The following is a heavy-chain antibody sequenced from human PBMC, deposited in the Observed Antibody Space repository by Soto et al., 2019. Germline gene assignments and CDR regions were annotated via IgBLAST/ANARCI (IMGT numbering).Heavy chain of an antibody. D-gene: IGHD6-6*01. Sequence: QVQLMQSGGEVKMPGASVEVSCKTSGYMLTTYGMSWVRQAPGQGLEWMAWISAYNGNKKYAQKFKGRVTITTDTSTGTVSMELRDLISDDTAIYYCARTGGGMAARPLEYWGQGTLVIVSS. CDR3: ARTGGGMAARPLEY. CDR2: ISAYNGNK. CDR1: GYMLTTYG. V-gene: IGHV1-18*01. J-gene: IGHJ4*02.